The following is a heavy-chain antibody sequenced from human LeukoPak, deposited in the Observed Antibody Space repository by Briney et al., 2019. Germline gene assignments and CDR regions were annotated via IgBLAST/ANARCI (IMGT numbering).Heavy chain of an antibody. CDR3: VRTAKMAGSWFDP. CDR2: IIPILGIA. J-gene: IGHJ5*02. D-gene: IGHD6-19*01. Sequence: APVKVSCKASGGTFSSYAISWVRQAPGQGLEWMGRIIPILGIANYAQKFQGRVTITADKSASTAYMELSSLRSEDTAVYYCVRTAKMAGSWFDPWGQGTLVTVSS. CDR1: GGTFSSYA. V-gene: IGHV1-69*04.